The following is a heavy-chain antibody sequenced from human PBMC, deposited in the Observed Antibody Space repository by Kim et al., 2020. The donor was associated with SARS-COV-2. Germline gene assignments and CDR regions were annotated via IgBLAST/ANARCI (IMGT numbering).Heavy chain of an antibody. Sequence: GGSLRLSCAASGFTFSDYYMSWIRQAPGKGLEWVSYISSSSSYTNYADSVKGRFTISRDNAKNSLYLQMNSLRAEDTAVYYCARLYYDSSGYYFFADYWGQGTLVTVSS. D-gene: IGHD3-22*01. CDR1: GFTFSDYY. J-gene: IGHJ4*02. V-gene: IGHV3-11*06. CDR3: ARLYYDSSGYYFFADY. CDR2: ISSSSSYT.